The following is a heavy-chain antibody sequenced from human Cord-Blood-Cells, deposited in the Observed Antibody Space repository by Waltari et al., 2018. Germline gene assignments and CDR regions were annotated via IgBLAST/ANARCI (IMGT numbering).Heavy chain of an antibody. D-gene: IGHD6-6*01. CDR2: IRYDGSNK. J-gene: IGHJ3*02. V-gene: IGHV3-30*02. CDR1: GFTFSSYG. CDR3: AKVEYSSSSAFDI. Sequence: QVQLVESGGGVVQPGGSLRLSCAASGFTFSSYGMHWVRRAPGRGLEWVAFIRYDGSNKYYADSVKGRFTISRDNSKNTLYLQMNSLRAEDTAVYYCAKVEYSSSSAFDIWGQGTMVTVSS.